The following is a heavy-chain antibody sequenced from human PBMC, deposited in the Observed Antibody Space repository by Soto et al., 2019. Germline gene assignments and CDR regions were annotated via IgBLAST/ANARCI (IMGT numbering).Heavy chain of an antibody. CDR1: GFIFSNNY. CDR2: IYSGGST. Sequence: SLRLSRAAAGFIFSNNYMAWVRQAPGKGLEWVSIIYSGGSTYYADSVKGRFTISRDDSKNTLYLQMNSLRVEDTAVYYCARDQSREIFGYYYGMDVWGQGTTVTVSS. CDR3: ARDQSREIFGYYYGMDV. V-gene: IGHV3-53*01. D-gene: IGHD3-9*01. J-gene: IGHJ6*02.